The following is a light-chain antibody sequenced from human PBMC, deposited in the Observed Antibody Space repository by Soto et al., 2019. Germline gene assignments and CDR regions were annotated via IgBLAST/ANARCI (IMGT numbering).Light chain of an antibody. J-gene: IGKJ1*01. CDR1: QSINIR. V-gene: IGKV1-5*01. CDR2: DAS. CDR3: QEYNSWRGEWT. Sequence: DIQMTQSPSTLSASVGDRVTITCRASQSINIRFAWYQQKAGKATKLLIYDASTLESGVPSRFSGSGSRTEFTLTISSLQPDDFATYYCQEYNSWRGEWTFGQGTKVDIK.